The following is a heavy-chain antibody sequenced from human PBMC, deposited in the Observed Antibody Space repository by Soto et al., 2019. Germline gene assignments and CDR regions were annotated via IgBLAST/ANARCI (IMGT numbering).Heavy chain of an antibody. V-gene: IGHV4-39*01. D-gene: IGHD2-2*01. CDR3: ARHDVSCSQYNWFDP. CDR1: GGSISSSSYY. J-gene: IGHJ5*02. CDR2: IYYSGST. Sequence: QLQLQESGPGLVKPSETLSLTCTVSGGSISSSSYYWGWIRQPPGKGPGWIGSIYYSGSTYYNPSLKSRVTISVETSNNQCSLKLSSVTAADTAVYYCARHDVSCSQYNWFDPWGQGTLVTVSS.